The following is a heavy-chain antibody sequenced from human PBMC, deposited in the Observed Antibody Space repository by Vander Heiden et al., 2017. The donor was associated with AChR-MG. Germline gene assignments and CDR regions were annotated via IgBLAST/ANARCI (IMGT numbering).Heavy chain of an antibody. Sequence: EVQLVESGGGLIQPGGSLRLSCAPSGLNVISNYMSWVRQAPGKGLEWVSTTYSGGSTTYADAVKGRFTISRDNSKNTLYLQMNSLRAEDTAVYYCARERLREVFDIWGQGTMVTVSS. V-gene: IGHV3-53*01. CDR1: GLNVISNY. D-gene: IGHD6-25*01. CDR2: TYSGGST. CDR3: ARERLREVFDI. J-gene: IGHJ3*02.